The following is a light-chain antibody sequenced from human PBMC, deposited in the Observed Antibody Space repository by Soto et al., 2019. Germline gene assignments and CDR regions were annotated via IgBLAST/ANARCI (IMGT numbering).Light chain of an antibody. CDR1: ASDIGGYQF. CDR3: ASYSSSETPVV. J-gene: IGLJ2*01. CDR2: DVT. V-gene: IGLV2-14*03. Sequence: QSVLTQPASVSGSPGQSITISCTGTASDIGGYQFVSWYQQHTDKAPKLIIVDVTKRPSGISSRISASKSGTTASLTISGLLPEDEAQYYCASYSSSETPVVFGGVTNLSVL.